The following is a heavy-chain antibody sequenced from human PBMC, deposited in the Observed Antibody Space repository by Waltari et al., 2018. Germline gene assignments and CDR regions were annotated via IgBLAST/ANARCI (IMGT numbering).Heavy chain of an antibody. Sequence: EVQLVVSGGGLVPPGGSLRLSCVAFEVTFSSYHVNWVGQAPGKGLEWVSYISSSSSTKYYADSVKGRFTISRDNAKNSLYLQMNSLRAEDTAVYYCAGGGYYYYYMDVWGKGTTVTVSS. V-gene: IGHV3-48*01. D-gene: IGHD3-16*01. CDR1: EVTFSSYH. CDR3: AGGGYYYYYMDV. CDR2: ISSSSSTK. J-gene: IGHJ6*03.